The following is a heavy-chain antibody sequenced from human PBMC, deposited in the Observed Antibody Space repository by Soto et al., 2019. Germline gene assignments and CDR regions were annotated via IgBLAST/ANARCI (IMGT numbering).Heavy chain of an antibody. CDR2: ITAYNKT. CDR1: GYSFSTYG. D-gene: IGHD5-12*01. V-gene: IGHV1-18*01. J-gene: IGHJ5*02. CDR3: ARPGHSGYEGWFDP. Sequence: QVQLVQSGAEVKKPGASVKVSCKASGYSFSTYGISWVRQAPGQGLEWMGWITAYNKTKYAQKFQGRVTMTTDTSTSTAYMELRSLRSDDTAVYYCARPGHSGYEGWFDPWGQGTLVTVSS.